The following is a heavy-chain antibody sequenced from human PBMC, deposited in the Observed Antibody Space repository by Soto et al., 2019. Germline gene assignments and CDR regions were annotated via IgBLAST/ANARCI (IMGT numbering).Heavy chain of an antibody. D-gene: IGHD1-20*01. CDR3: ASAEDNTHGMDV. V-gene: IGHV3-33*01. CDR1: GLNFNSYG. CDR2: IWYDVSHK. J-gene: IGHJ6*02. Sequence: QVQLVESGGGVVQPGRSVRLSCAASGLNFNSYGMHWVRQTPGKGLEWVAGIWYDVSHKYYADSVEGRFTISRDASKNTLYLQMNSLRAEDTAVYYCASAEDNTHGMDVWGQGTTVTVS.